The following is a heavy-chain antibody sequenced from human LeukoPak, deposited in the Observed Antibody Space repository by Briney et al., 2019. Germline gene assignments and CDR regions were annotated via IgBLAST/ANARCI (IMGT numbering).Heavy chain of an antibody. V-gene: IGHV1-2*06. CDR1: GYSFTGYY. CDR3: ARGTMNLDF. J-gene: IGHJ1*01. Sequence: ASVKVSCKASGYSFTGYYMHWVRQAPGQGLEWMGRLNPYSGDTAYAQKFQGRVTLTRDTSISTVYMEVSRLRSDDTAVYYCARGTMNLDFWGQGTLVIVSS. D-gene: IGHD3-22*01. CDR2: LNPYSGDT.